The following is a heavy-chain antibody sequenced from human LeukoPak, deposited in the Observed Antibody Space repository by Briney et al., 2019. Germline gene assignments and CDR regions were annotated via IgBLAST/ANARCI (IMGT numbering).Heavy chain of an antibody. J-gene: IGHJ6*03. V-gene: IGHV3-74*01. CDR3: ARVSSGSYFGYYYYYMDV. D-gene: IGHD1-26*01. CDR2: INSHGSST. Sequence: GGSLRLSCAAPGFTFSNYWMHWVRQAPGKGLVWVSRINSHGSSTSYADCVKGRFTISRDNAKNTLYLQMNSLRAEDTAVYYCARVSSGSYFGYYYYYMDVWGKGTTVTVSS. CDR1: GFTFSNYW.